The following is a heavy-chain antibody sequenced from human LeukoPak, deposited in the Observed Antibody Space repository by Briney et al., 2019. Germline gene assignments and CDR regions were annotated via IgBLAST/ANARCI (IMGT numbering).Heavy chain of an antibody. CDR1: GYTFTSYG. V-gene: IGHV1-18*01. CDR2: ISAYNGNT. CDR3: AREFSHSSGWYRVFDY. Sequence: GASVKVSCKASGYTFTSYGISWVRKAPGQGLEWIGWISAYNGNTNYAQKLQGRVTMTTDTSTSTAYMELRSLRSDDTAVYYCAREFSHSSGWYRVFDYWGQGTLATVSS. J-gene: IGHJ4*02. D-gene: IGHD6-19*01.